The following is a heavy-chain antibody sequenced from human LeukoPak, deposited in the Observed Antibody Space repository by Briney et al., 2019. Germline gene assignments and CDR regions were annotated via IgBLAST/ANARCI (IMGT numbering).Heavy chain of an antibody. CDR1: GYSISIGYY. CDR2: MYHSGST. CDR3: ARVRMQLVDY. J-gene: IGHJ4*02. Sequence: SETLSLTCTVSGYSISIGYYWGWIRQSPGKGLEWIATMYHSGSTYYNPSLKSRVTISVDTSKNQFSLKLSSVTAADTAVYYCARVRMQLVDYWGQGTLVTVSS. V-gene: IGHV4-38-2*02. D-gene: IGHD6-13*01.